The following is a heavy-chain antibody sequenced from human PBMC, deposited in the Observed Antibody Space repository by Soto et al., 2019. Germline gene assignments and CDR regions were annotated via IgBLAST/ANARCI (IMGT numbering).Heavy chain of an antibody. CDR1: GYTFTSYA. J-gene: IGHJ6*02. CDR3: ARPLTTAPRYYYYGMDV. D-gene: IGHD4-4*01. CDR2: INAGNGNT. V-gene: IGHV1-3*01. Sequence: QVQLVQSGAEVKKPGASVKVSCKASGYTFTSYAMHWVRQAPGQRLEWMGWINAGNGNTKYSQKFQGRVTITRDTSASTAYMERSSLRSEDTAVYYCARPLTTAPRYYYYGMDVWGQGTTVTVSS.